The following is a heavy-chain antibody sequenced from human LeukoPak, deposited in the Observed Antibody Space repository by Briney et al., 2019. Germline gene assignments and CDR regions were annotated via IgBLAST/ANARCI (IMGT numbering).Heavy chain of an antibody. Sequence: PGGSLRXXXAASGFTXXXXXXXXIRQAPGXXXXXXXXXXXSSSYTSYPDSVKGXXXXSXDNAKNSLYLQMNSLXAXDTAVYYCARERYYDDSSGYIPTFLWGQGTLVTVSS. CDR2: XXXSSSYT. CDR1: GFTXXXXX. D-gene: IGHD3-22*01. V-gene: IGHV3-11*05. CDR3: ARERYYDDSSGYIPTFL. J-gene: IGHJ4*02.